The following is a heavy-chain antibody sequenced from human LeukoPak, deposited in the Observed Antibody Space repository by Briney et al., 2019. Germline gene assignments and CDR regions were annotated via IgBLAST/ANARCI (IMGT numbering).Heavy chain of an antibody. Sequence: SETLSLTCVVYGGSFSGYYWSWIRQPPGKGLEWIGEINHSGSTNYTPSLKSRVTISVDTSKNQFSLKLSSVTAADTAVYYCAREWRYLRAFDIWGQGTMVTVSS. CDR1: GGSFSGYY. V-gene: IGHV4-34*01. CDR3: AREWRYLRAFDI. J-gene: IGHJ3*02. CDR2: INHSGST. D-gene: IGHD3-10*01.